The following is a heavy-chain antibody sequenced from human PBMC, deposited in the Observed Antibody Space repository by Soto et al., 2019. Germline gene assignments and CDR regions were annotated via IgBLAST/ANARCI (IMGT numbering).Heavy chain of an antibody. CDR3: ARFVHYYGSGSYYSFDP. CDR2: IYYSGST. Sequence: TLSLTFTVSGGSISSGDYYWSWIRKPPWKGLEWIGYIYYSGSTYYNPSLKSRVTISVDTSKNQFSLNLSSVTAAAPAVYYCARFVHYYGSGSYYSFDPWGQGTLVTVSS. D-gene: IGHD3-10*01. CDR1: GGSISSGDYY. V-gene: IGHV4-30-4*01. J-gene: IGHJ5*02.